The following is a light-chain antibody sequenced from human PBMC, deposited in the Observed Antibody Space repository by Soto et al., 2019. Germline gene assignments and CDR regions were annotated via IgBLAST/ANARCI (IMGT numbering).Light chain of an antibody. Sequence: QSALTQPASVSASPGQSITISCTGTSSDIGAYNSVSWYQQHPGKAPQLMISDVSYRPSGISSRFSGSKSGNTASLTISGLQADDEADYYCSSYTSTSTRVFGGGTKLTVL. V-gene: IGLV2-14*01. CDR3: SSYTSTSTRV. CDR1: SSDIGAYNS. CDR2: DVS. J-gene: IGLJ2*01.